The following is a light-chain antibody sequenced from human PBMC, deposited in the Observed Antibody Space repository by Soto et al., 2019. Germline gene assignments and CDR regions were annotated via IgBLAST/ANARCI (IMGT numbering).Light chain of an antibody. J-gene: IGLJ1*01. V-gene: IGLV2-14*01. Sequence: QSALTQPASVSGSPGQSITISCTGTSSDVGGYNSVSWYQQHPGKAPKLMIYDVSNRPSGVSNRFSGSKSGNRASLTISGLQAEDEADYYCSSYTSSSPLVFGTGTKLTVL. CDR1: SSDVGGYNS. CDR2: DVS. CDR3: SSYTSSSPLV.